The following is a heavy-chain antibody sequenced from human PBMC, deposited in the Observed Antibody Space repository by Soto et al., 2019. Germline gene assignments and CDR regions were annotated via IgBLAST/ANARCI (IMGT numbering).Heavy chain of an antibody. CDR1: GFTFNTHG. V-gene: IGHV3-33*01. Sequence: VELVESGGGVVQPGGSLRLSCAASGFTFNTHGMHWVRQAPGKGLGWVAVIWYDGSQRYYADFVRGRFTISRDNSQNTLNLQMTSLRAEDTAVYYCARIDDYGDYVTDYWGQGALVTVSS. J-gene: IGHJ4*02. CDR2: IWYDGSQR. D-gene: IGHD4-17*01. CDR3: ARIDDYGDYVTDY.